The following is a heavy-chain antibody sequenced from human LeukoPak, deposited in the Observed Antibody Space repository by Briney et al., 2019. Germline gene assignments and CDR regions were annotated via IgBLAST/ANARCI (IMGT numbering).Heavy chain of an antibody. CDR3: ATPTTADAFDI. Sequence: EASVKVSCKVSGYTLTELSMHWVRQSPGKGLEWMGGFDPEDGETIYAQKFQGRVTMTEDTSTDTAYMELSSLRSEDTAVYYCATPTTADAFDIWGQGTMVTVSS. V-gene: IGHV1-24*01. J-gene: IGHJ3*02. CDR1: GYTLTELS. D-gene: IGHD2/OR15-2a*01. CDR2: FDPEDGET.